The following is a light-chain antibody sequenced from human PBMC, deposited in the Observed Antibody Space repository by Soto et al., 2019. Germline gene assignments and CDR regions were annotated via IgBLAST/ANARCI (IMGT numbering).Light chain of an antibody. J-gene: IGKJ1*01. CDR1: QSVSDMY. Sequence: EIVLTQSPGTLSLSPGERATLSCRASQSVSDMYLAWYQQKPGQPPRLLIYGAARRATGIPDRVSGSGAGTDFSLTISRLEVDDFAVYYCQFGTMVWTFGQGTKVEI. CDR2: GAA. V-gene: IGKV3-20*01. CDR3: QFGTMVWT.